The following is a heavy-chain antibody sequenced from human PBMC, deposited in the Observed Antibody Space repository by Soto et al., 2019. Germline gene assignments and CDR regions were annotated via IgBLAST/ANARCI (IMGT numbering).Heavy chain of an antibody. CDR3: ARHVPAAGYYYGMDV. Sequence: QVQLVQSGAEVKKPGSSVKVSFKASGGTLSRYALSWVRQAPGQGLEWMGGIIPIFGTADYAQKFQGRVTITADESTSTAYMELSSLRSEDTAVYYCARHVPAAGYYYGMDVWGQGTTVTVSS. D-gene: IGHD2-2*01. CDR1: GGTLSRYA. J-gene: IGHJ6*02. V-gene: IGHV1-69*12. CDR2: IIPIFGTA.